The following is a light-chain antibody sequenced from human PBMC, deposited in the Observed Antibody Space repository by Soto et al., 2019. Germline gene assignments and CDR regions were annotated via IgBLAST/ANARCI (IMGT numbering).Light chain of an antibody. Sequence: DIVMTQTPLSLSVTPGQPASISCKSSQSVMQSDGKTSLYWYLQKPGQPPQLLIYELSNRFSGVQDRISGSGSGTDFTLKISGVEAEDVGVYYCMQTIEPPLTFGGGTKVEIK. J-gene: IGKJ4*01. V-gene: IGKV2D-29*01. CDR3: MQTIEPPLT. CDR1: QSVMQSDGKTS. CDR2: ELS.